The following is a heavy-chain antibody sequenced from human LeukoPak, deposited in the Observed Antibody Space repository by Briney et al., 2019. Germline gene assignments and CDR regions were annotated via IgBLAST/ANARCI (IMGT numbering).Heavy chain of an antibody. V-gene: IGHV4-34*01. CDR1: GGSFSGYY. CDR2: INHSGST. Sequence: SETLSLTCAVYGGSFSGYYWSWIRQPPGKGLEWIGEINHSGSTNYNPSLKSRVTISVDTSKNQFSLKLSSVTAADTAVYYCARGLPLRYFDWSYYFDYWGQGTLVTVSS. D-gene: IGHD3-9*01. J-gene: IGHJ4*02. CDR3: ARGLPLRYFDWSYYFDY.